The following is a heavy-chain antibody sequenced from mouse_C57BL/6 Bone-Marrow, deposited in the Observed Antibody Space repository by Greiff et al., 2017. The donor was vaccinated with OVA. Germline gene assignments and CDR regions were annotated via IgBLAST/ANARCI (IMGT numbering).Heavy chain of an antibody. Sequence: VQRVESGAELARPGASVNLSCKASGYTFTSYGISWVKQRTGQGLEWIGEIYPRSGNTYYNEKFKGKATLTADKSSSTAYMELRSLTSEDSAVYFCARGYYGSSSWFAYWGQGTLVTVSA. V-gene: IGHV1-81*01. D-gene: IGHD1-1*01. CDR1: GYTFTSYG. J-gene: IGHJ3*01. CDR3: ARGYYGSSSWFAY. CDR2: IYPRSGNT.